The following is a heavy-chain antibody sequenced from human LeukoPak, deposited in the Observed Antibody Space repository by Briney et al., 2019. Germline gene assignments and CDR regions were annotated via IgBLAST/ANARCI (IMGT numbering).Heavy chain of an antibody. D-gene: IGHD1-26*01. J-gene: IGHJ4*02. CDR2: ISAYNGNA. V-gene: IGHV1-18*01. CDR3: AKEGIPFSGSRGADH. CDR1: GSTFVGYG. Sequence: ASVKVSCKASGSTFVGYGISWVRQAPGQGLGWMGWISAYNGNAIYSQRLEGRGTMTTGESSSPAYRVLRRLRSDETTVDYCAKEGIPFSGSRGADHWGQGTLVTVSS.